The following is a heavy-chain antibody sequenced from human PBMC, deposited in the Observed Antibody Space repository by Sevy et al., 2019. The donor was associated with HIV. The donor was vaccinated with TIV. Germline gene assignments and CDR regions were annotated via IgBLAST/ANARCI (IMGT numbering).Heavy chain of an antibody. CDR2: INPNSGAT. CDR1: GYAFSGYY. V-gene: IGHV1-2*02. D-gene: IGHD3-22*01. CDR3: ARVDRDGLYPPGLAY. Sequence: ASVKVSCKTSGYAFSGYYMNWVRQAPGQGLEWMGWINPNSGATTSAQKFQGRVSMTRDTSISTAYLELNSLRSDDTALYYCARVDRDGLYPPGLAYWGQGTLVTVSS. J-gene: IGHJ4*02.